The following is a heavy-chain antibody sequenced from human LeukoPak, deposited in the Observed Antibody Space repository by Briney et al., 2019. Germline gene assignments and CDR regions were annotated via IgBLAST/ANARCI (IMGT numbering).Heavy chain of an antibody. CDR2: LYSDGNT. CDR3: ARGVEPLAANTLAY. Sequence: GETLRLSCAASGSTVITNDMTWVRQAPGKGLELVSVLYSDGNTKYADSVQGRFTISRDNSKNTLYLELNSLSPDDTAVYYCARGVEPLAANTLAYWGQGTLVTVSS. D-gene: IGHD1-14*01. V-gene: IGHV3-53*01. CDR1: GSTVITND. J-gene: IGHJ4*02.